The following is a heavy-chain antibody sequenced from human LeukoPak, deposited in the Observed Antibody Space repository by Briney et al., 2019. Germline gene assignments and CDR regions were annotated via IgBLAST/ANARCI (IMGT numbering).Heavy chain of an antibody. CDR1: GVSISRYY. CDR2: ISDSGST. CDR3: ARDLVTVTKGFDI. J-gene: IGHJ3*02. D-gene: IGHD4-17*01. V-gene: IGHV4-59*01. Sequence: SETLSLTCSVSGVSISRYYWSWIRQPPGNVLEWIGFISDSGSTNYNPSLKSRVTISVDTSKNQFSLKLSSVTTADTAVYYCARDLVTVTKGFDIWGLGTMVSVSS.